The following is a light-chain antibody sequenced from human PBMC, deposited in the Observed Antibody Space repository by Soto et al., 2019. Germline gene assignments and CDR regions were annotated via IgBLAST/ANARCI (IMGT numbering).Light chain of an antibody. CDR3: TAWDDSLKGYV. CDR1: SSNIGSNT. V-gene: IGLV1-44*01. Sequence: QSVLTQPPSASGTPGQRVTISCSGSSSNIGSNTVNWYQQLPGTAPKLLIFNNDQRPSGVPARFSGSKSGTSASLAISGLQSEDEADYYCTAWDDSLKGYVFGTGTKV. J-gene: IGLJ1*01. CDR2: NND.